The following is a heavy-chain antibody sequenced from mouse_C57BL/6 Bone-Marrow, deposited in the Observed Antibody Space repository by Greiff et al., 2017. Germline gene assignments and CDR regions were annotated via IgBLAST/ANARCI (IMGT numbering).Heavy chain of an antibody. Sequence: EVKLVESGGGLVKPGGSLKLSCAASGFTFSSYAMSWVRQTPEKRLEWVATISDGGSYTYYPDNVKGRFTISRDNAKNNLYLQMSHLKSEDTAMYYCARVFYDYGWIDDWGQGTSVTVSS. CDR1: GFTFSSYA. CDR3: ARVFYDYGWIDD. J-gene: IGHJ4*01. D-gene: IGHD2-4*01. CDR2: ISDGGSYT. V-gene: IGHV5-4*03.